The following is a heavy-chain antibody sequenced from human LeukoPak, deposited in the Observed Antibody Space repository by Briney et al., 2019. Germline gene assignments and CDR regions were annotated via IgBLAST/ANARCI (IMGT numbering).Heavy chain of an antibody. CDR1: GFTFSSYA. CDR2: ISYDGSNK. J-gene: IGHJ3*02. CDR3: ARDNHGWGHYSGYDLGAFDI. Sequence: GRSLRLSCAASGFTFSSYAMHWVRQAPGKGLEWVAVISYDGSNKYYADSVKGRFTISRDNSKNTLYLQMNSLRAEDTAVYYCARDNHGWGHYSGYDLGAFDIWGQGTMVTVSS. D-gene: IGHD5-12*01. V-gene: IGHV3-30-3*01.